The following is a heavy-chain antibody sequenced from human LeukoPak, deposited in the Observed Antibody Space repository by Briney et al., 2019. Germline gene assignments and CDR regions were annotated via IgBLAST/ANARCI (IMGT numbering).Heavy chain of an antibody. J-gene: IGHJ4*02. CDR1: GFTFNTYE. CDR3: ARGGWNYVFNY. V-gene: IGHV3-48*03. CDR2: ITSSGSTI. Sequence: GGSLRLSCAASGFTFNTYEMNWVRQAPGKGLEGVSYITSSGSTIYYADYVKGRFTISRDNGKNSLYLQMNSLRAEDTAVYYCARGGWNYVFNYWGQGTLVTVSS. D-gene: IGHD1-7*01.